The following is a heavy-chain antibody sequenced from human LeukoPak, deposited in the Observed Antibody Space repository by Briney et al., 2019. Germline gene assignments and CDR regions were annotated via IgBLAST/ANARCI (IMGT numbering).Heavy chain of an antibody. Sequence: GGSLRLSCAASGFTFSSYAMHWVRQAPGKGLEWVAVISYGGSNKYYADSVKGRFTISRDNSKNTLYLQMNSLRAEDTAVYYCARDPQSRGSYRNFDYWGQGTLVTVSS. D-gene: IGHD1-26*01. CDR2: ISYGGSNK. J-gene: IGHJ4*02. CDR1: GFTFSSYA. CDR3: ARDPQSRGSYRNFDY. V-gene: IGHV3-30-3*01.